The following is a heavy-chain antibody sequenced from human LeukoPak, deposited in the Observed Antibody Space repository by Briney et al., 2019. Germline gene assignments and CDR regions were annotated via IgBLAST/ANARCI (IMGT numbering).Heavy chain of an antibody. CDR3: ARDADGGSYFTY. V-gene: IGHV3-64*01. CDR1: GFTFSSYA. CDR2: ISSSGGST. D-gene: IGHD1-26*01. J-gene: IGHJ4*02. Sequence: GGSLRPSCAASGFTFSSYAIHWVRQAPGKGLEYVSAISSSGGSTFYANSVKGRFTISRDNSKNTLYLQMGSLRAEDMAVYYCARDADGGSYFTYWGQGTLVTVSS.